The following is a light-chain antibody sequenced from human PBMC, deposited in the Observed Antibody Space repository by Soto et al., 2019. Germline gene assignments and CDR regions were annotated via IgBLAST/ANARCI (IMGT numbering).Light chain of an antibody. CDR1: QSISNY. V-gene: IGKV1-39*01. CDR2: AAS. J-gene: IGKJ3*01. CDR3: HQSYSTPLP. Sequence: DIQMTQSPSSLSASVGDRVTITCRASQSISNYLNWYQQKPGKAPKLLIYAASSLQGDVPSRFSGSGSGTDFTLTISSLQPDDFATYYCHQSYSTPLPFGPGTKVDIK.